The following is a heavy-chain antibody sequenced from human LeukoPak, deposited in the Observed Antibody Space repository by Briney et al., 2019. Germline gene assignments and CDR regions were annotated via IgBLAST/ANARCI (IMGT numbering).Heavy chain of an antibody. J-gene: IGHJ4*02. V-gene: IGHV4-59*12. Sequence: SETLSLTCTVSGGSISSYYWSWIRQPPGKGLEWIGYIYYSGSTNYNPSLKSRVTISVDKSKNQFSLKLSSVTAADTAVYYCASSPPIAAAGTLFDYWGQGTLVTVSS. CDR3: ASSPPIAAAGTLFDY. CDR2: IYYSGST. CDR1: GGSISSYY. D-gene: IGHD6-13*01.